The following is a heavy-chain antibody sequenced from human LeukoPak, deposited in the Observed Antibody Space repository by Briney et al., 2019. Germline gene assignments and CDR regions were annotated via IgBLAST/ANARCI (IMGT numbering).Heavy chain of an antibody. CDR2: IRSKAYGGTT. V-gene: IGHV3-49*04. J-gene: IGHJ4*02. D-gene: IGHD3-10*01. CDR3: TSSFQRRITMVRGVIGIDY. Sequence: GGSLRLSCTASGFTFGDYAMSWVRQAPGKGLEWVGFIRSKAYGGTTEYAASVKGRFTISRDDSKSIAYLQMNSLKTEDTAVYYCTSSFQRRITMVRGVIGIDYWGQGTLVTVSS. CDR1: GFTFGDYA.